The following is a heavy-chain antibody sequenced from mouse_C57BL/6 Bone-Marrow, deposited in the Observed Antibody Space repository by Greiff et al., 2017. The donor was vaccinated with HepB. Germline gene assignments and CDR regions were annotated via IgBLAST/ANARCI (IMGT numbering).Heavy chain of an antibody. J-gene: IGHJ2*01. CDR2: ISSGGDYI. CDR3: TGLRPYFDY. V-gene: IGHV5-9-1*02. D-gene: IGHD3-1*01. CDR1: GFTFSSYA. Sequence: EVKVEESGEGLVKPGGSLKLSCAASGFTFSSYAMSWVRQTPEKRLEWVAYISSGGDYIYYADTVKGRFTISRDNARNTLYLQMSSLKSEDTAMYYCTGLRPYFDYWGQGTTLTVSS.